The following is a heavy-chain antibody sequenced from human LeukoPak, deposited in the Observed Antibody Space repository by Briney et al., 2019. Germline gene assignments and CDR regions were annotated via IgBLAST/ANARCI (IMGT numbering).Heavy chain of an antibody. CDR3: AKEYSGYSSSWHGWDYYYGMDV. Sequence: GGSLRLSCAASGFTVSSNYMSWVRQAPGKGLEWVAVIWYDGSNKYYADSVKGRFTISRDNSKNTLYLQMNSLRAEDTAVYYCAKEYSGYSSSWHGWDYYYGMDVWGQGTTVTVSS. D-gene: IGHD6-13*01. V-gene: IGHV3-33*06. CDR2: IWYDGSNK. J-gene: IGHJ6*02. CDR1: GFTVSSNY.